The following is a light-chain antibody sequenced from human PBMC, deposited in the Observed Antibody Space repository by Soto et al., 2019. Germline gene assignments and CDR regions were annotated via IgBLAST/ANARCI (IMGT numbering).Light chain of an antibody. CDR3: QQYYTYSVT. V-gene: IGKV1D-16*01. Sequence: DIQLTQSPSSVSASVGDGITSTCRASQDISSCLAWYQQKPGKAPNLLLYAAASSQSGVPSRFSGSGSGTDVTLTISSLQPDDFATYHCQQYYTYSVTFGQGTKVDIK. CDR2: AAA. CDR1: QDISSC. J-gene: IGKJ1*01.